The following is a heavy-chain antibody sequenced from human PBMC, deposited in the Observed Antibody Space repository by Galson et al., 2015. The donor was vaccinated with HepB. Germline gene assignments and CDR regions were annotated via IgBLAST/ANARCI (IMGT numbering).Heavy chain of an antibody. D-gene: IGHD3-10*01. CDR3: ARSRRYYGSVSYFDD. V-gene: IGHV5-51*03. CDR2: IYPGDSDT. J-gene: IGHJ4*02. CDR1: GYRFTSYW. Sequence: QSGAEVKKPGEYLKISCKGSGYRFTSYWIGWVRQMPEKGLEWMGIIYPGDSDTRYSPSFQGQVTISADKSISTAYLQWSSLKASESAMYYCARSRRYYGSVSYFDDWGQGTLVTVSS.